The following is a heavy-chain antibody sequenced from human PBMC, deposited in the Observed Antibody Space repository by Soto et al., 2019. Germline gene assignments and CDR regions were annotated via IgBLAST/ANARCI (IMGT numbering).Heavy chain of an antibody. CDR3: ARGDRGGSGSPASYYYSGLDV. CDR1: GFTFSSYA. J-gene: IGHJ6*02. V-gene: IGHV3-23*01. CDR2: VSAGGDMT. D-gene: IGHD3-10*01. Sequence: DVQLLESGGHLVQPGGSLRLSCAASGFTFSSYAMSWVRQAPGKGLELVSSVSAGGDMTYYSDSVKGRFTISRDNSNNSLFLPMNSLRIADTALYYCARGDRGGSGSPASYYYSGLDVWGQGATVTVS.